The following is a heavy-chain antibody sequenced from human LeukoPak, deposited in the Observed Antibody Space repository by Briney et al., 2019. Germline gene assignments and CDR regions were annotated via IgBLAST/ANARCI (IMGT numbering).Heavy chain of an antibody. V-gene: IGHV1-2*02. J-gene: IGHJ4*02. CDR3: ARDSYGGKWSLGY. D-gene: IGHD4-23*01. CDR1: GFTLTRYY. Sequence: ASVNVSRKASGFTLTRYYIHRVRQAPGQGLEWMGWVNPNSGGTNYAQMFQGRVTMTRDTSINTAYMELSGLRSDDTAMYYCARDSYGGKWSLGYWGQGTLVTVSS. CDR2: VNPNSGGT.